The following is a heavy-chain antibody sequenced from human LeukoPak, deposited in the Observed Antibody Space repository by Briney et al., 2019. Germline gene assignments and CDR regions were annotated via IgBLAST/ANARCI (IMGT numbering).Heavy chain of an antibody. J-gene: IGHJ5*02. V-gene: IGHV5-51*01. D-gene: IGHD3-10*01. Sequence: GESLKISCKGSGYSFTSYWIGWGRQMPGKGLGWMGIIYPGDSDTRYSPSFQGRVTISADKSISTAYLQWSSLKASDTAMYYCARHDLVRGVINGWFDPWGQGTLVTVSS. CDR3: ARHDLVRGVINGWFDP. CDR2: IYPGDSDT. CDR1: GYSFTSYW.